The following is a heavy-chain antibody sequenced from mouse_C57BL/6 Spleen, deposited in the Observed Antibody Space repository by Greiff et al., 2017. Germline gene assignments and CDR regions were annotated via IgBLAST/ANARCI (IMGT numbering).Heavy chain of an antibody. J-gene: IGHJ1*03. D-gene: IGHD1-1*02. Sequence: EVMLVESGGGLVKPGGSLKLSCAASGFTFSSYAMSWVRQTPEKRLEWVATISDGGSYTYYPDNVKGRFTISRDNAKNNLYLQMSHLKSEDTAMYYCAREYGPWYFDVWGTGTTVTVSS. CDR2: ISDGGSYT. CDR1: GFTFSSYA. V-gene: IGHV5-4*01. CDR3: AREYGPWYFDV.